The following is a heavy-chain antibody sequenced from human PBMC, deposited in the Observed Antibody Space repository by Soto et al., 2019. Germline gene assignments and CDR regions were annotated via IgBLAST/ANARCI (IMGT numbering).Heavy chain of an antibody. J-gene: IGHJ6*03. CDR3: ARKFVVVPAATEAGYYYYYMDV. CDR2: IYYSGST. V-gene: IGHV4-39*01. CDR1: GGSISSSSYY. D-gene: IGHD2-2*01. Sequence: SETLSLTCTVSGGSISSSSYYWGWIRQPPGKGLERIESIYYSGSTYYNPSLKCRITISVDTSKNHFSLNLSSVTAADTAVYYCARKFVVVPAATEAGYYYYYMDVWGKGTTVTVSS.